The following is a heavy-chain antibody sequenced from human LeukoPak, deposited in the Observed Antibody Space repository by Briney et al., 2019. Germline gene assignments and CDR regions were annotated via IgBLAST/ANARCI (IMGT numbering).Heavy chain of an antibody. Sequence: GGSLRLSCAASGFTFSSYAMSWVRQAPGKGLEWVSAISGSGGSTYYADSVKGRFTISRDNSKNTLYLQMNSLRAEDTAVYYCAKDQSSSTSPYYMDVWGKGTTVTVSS. CDR3: AKDQSSSTSPYYMDV. CDR1: GFTFSSYA. V-gene: IGHV3-23*01. J-gene: IGHJ6*03. D-gene: IGHD2-2*01. CDR2: ISGSGGST.